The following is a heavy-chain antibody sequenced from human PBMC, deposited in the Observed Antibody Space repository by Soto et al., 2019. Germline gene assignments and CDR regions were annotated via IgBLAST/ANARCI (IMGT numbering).Heavy chain of an antibody. J-gene: IGHJ4*02. CDR1: GYTFTSYY. D-gene: IGHD2-2*01. CDR2: INPSGGST. CDR3: ALGEDIVVVPAAQIDY. Sequence: ASVKVSCKASGYTFTSYYMHWVRQAPGQGLEWMGIINPSGGSTSYAQKLQGRVTMTRDTSTSTVYMELSSLRSEDTAVYYCALGEDIVVVPAAQIDYWGQGTLVTVSS. V-gene: IGHV1-46*03.